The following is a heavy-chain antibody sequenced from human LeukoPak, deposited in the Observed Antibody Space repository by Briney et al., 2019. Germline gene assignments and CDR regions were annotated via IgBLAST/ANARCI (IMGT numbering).Heavy chain of an antibody. CDR2: ISWNSGNI. V-gene: IGHV3-9*01. Sequence: GRSLRLSCAGSGFTFDDYAMHGVRQTPGKGLEWVSGISWNSGNIAYADFVGGRFTISRDNAKNSLSLQMNSLSDEDTAVYYCAKDAYGGATFFYYMDVWGKGTTVTVSS. D-gene: IGHD2/OR15-2a*01. CDR1: GFTFDDYA. CDR3: AKDAYGGATFFYYMDV. J-gene: IGHJ6*03.